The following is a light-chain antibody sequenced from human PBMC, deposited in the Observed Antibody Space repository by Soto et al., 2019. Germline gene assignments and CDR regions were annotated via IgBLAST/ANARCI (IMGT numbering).Light chain of an antibody. V-gene: IGKV3D-15*01. J-gene: IGKJ3*01. CDR3: QQHNAWPLT. CDR2: GAS. Sequence: EIVMTQSPATLSVSPGERATLSCRASQTLGNKLAWYQQKPGQAPRLLIYGASTRATGIPARFSGSGSGTDFPLTINSLQSEEFAIYYCQQHNAWPLTFGPGTKVDLK. CDR1: QTLGNK.